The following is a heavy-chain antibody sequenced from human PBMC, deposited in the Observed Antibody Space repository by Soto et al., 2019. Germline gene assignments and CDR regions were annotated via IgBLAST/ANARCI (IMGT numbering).Heavy chain of an antibody. CDR1: GGSFSGYY. CDR2: INHSGST. Sequence: SETLSLTCAVYGGSFSGYYWSWIRQPPGKGLEWIGEINHSGSTNYNPSLKSRVTISVDTSKNQSSLKLSSVTAADTAVYYCARGGLELRSDYWGQGTLVTVSS. CDR3: ARGGLELRSDY. J-gene: IGHJ4*02. V-gene: IGHV4-34*01. D-gene: IGHD1-7*01.